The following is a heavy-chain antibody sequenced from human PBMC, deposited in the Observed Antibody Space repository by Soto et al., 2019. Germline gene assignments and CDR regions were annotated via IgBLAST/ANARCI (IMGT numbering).Heavy chain of an antibody. CDR2: IYTSGST. V-gene: IGHV4-4*07. CDR3: ARSTYYDFWSGYYYAFDI. D-gene: IGHD3-3*01. J-gene: IGHJ3*02. Sequence: QVQLQESGPGLVKPSETLSLTCTVSGGSISSYYWSWIRQPAGKGLEWIGRIYTSGSTNYNPSLKSRGTMSVDTSKNQFSLKLSSVTAADTAVYYCARSTYYDFWSGYYYAFDIWGQGTMVTVSS. CDR1: GGSISSYY.